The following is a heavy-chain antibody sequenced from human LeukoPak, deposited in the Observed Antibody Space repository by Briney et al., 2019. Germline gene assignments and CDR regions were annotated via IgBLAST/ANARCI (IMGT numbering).Heavy chain of an antibody. CDR1: GFTFSSYA. V-gene: IGHV3-23*01. CDR3: ANLGNIYYYDYGMDV. CDR2: ISGSGGSA. J-gene: IGHJ6*02. Sequence: GGSLRLSCAASGFTFSSYAMSWVRQAPGKGLEWVSAISGSGGSAYYADSVKGRFTISRDNSKNTLYLQMNSLRAEDTAVYYGANLGNIYYYDYGMDVWGQGTTVTVSS. D-gene: IGHD2/OR15-2a*01.